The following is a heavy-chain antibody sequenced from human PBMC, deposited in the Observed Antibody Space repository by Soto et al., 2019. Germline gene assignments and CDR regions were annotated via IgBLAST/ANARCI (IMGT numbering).Heavy chain of an antibody. CDR1: GGSISSGDYY. V-gene: IGHV4-30-4*01. J-gene: IGHJ4*02. CDR2: IYYSGST. CDR3: ARWWFGEFFDY. Sequence: QVQLQESGPGLVKPSQTLSLTCTVSGGSISSGDYYWSWIRQPTGKGLKWIGFIYYSGSTYYNPSLKSLVTIAVDTSKNQFSLKLSSVTAADTAVYYCARWWFGEFFDYWGQGTLVTVSS. D-gene: IGHD3-10*01.